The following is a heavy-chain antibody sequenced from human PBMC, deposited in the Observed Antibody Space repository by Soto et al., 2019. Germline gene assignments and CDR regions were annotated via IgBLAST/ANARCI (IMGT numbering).Heavy chain of an antibody. CDR1: GYTFTGHY. D-gene: IGHD3-10*01. Sequence: ASVKVSCKASGYTFTGHYIHWVRQAPGQGPEWMGEIGPASGDTRYAQKFQGRVTLTRDTSITTVYMELNNLSPDDTAVYYCGRGRSGQLVVFYWGQGTPVTVSS. V-gene: IGHV1-2*02. J-gene: IGHJ4*02. CDR3: GRGRSGQLVVFY. CDR2: IGPASGDT.